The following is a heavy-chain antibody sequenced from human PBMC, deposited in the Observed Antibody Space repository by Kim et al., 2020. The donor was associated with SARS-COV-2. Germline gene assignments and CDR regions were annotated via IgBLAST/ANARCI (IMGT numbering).Heavy chain of an antibody. CDR3: ARLSITGTTGTGH. V-gene: IGHV1-8*01. Sequence: YAQKCQGRVTMTRNTSISTAYMELSSLRSEDTAVYYCARLSITGTTGTGHWGQGTLVTVSS. J-gene: IGHJ4*02. D-gene: IGHD1-7*01.